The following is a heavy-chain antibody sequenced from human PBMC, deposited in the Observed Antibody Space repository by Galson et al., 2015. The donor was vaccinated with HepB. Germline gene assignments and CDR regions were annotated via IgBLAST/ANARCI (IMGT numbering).Heavy chain of an antibody. CDR1: GFTFSRYG. V-gene: IGHV3-30*03. CDR2: ISYDGNIK. Sequence: SLRLSCAASGFTFSRYGMHWVRQAPGKGLEWVAVISYDGNIKYYADSVKGRLTISRDNSKNTLYLQIDSLRAEDTAVYYCARRNTYFDSWGQGTLVTVSS. D-gene: IGHD1-14*01. J-gene: IGHJ4*02. CDR3: ARRNTYFDS.